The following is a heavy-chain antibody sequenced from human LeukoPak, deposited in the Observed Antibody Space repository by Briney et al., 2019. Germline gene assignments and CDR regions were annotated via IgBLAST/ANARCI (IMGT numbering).Heavy chain of an antibody. D-gene: IGHD3-16*01. J-gene: IGHJ4*02. CDR2: IYYSGST. CDR3: ARGGGGYAFDY. CDR1: GGSISSYY. Sequence: SETLSLTCTVSGGSISSYYWSRIRQPPGKGLEWIGYIYYSGSTNYNPSLKSRVTISVDTSKNQFSLKLSSVTAADTAVYYCARGGGGYAFDYWGQGTLVTVSS. V-gene: IGHV4-59*01.